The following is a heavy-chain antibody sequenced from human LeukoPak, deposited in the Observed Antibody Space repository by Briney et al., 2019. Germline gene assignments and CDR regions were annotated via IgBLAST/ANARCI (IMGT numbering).Heavy chain of an antibody. Sequence: GGSLRLSCAASGFTFSSYAMHWVRQAPGKGLEWVAVISYDGSNKYYADSVKGRFTISRDNSKNTLYLQMNSLRAEDTAVYYCAKDFDSNYAPGVLGYWGQGTLVTVSS. CDR3: AKDFDSNYAPGVLGY. D-gene: IGHD4-11*01. CDR1: GFTFSSYA. CDR2: ISYDGSNK. J-gene: IGHJ4*02. V-gene: IGHV3-30-3*01.